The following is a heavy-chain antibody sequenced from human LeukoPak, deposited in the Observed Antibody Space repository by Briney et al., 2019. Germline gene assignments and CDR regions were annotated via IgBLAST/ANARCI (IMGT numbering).Heavy chain of an antibody. CDR1: GFTLSSYG. CDR2: ISYDGSNK. CDR3: AKAAGVKGSYFDY. Sequence: PGGSLRLSCAASGFTLSSYGMHWVRQAPGKGLEWVAVISYDGSNKYYADSVKGRFIISRDNSKNTLYLQMNSLRAEDTAMYYCAKAAGVKGSYFDYWGQGTLVTVSS. J-gene: IGHJ4*02. D-gene: IGHD4-23*01. V-gene: IGHV3-30*18.